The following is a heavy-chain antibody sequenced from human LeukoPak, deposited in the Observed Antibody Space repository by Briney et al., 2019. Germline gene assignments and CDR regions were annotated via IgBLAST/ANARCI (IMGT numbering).Heavy chain of an antibody. Sequence: PGGSLRLSCSASGFSFSSYEMNWVRQAPGKGLEWVSHISSSATSTYYADSVKGRFTISRDNAKNSLYLQMNSLRAEDTAVYYCARDWRRIAVPPYWGQGTLVTVSS. V-gene: IGHV3-48*03. J-gene: IGHJ4*02. CDR2: ISSSATST. CDR1: GFSFSSYE. CDR3: ARDWRRIAVPPY. D-gene: IGHD6-19*01.